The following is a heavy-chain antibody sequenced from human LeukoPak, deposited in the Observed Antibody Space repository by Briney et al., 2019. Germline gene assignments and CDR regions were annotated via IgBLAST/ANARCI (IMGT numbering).Heavy chain of an antibody. CDR3: RGGSISTSNFDC. CDR1: VVSLSTSS. D-gene: IGHD3-3*02. V-gene: IGHV4-59*01. CDR2: IHYSGDT. Sequence: SETLSLTCRDSVVSLSTSSWRSLRQPPGKGLEWIGYIHYSGDTNYNPSLKSRVTMSADTSKNQFSLKLSSVTAADAAVYYCRGGSISTSNFDCWGQGTLVTVSS. J-gene: IGHJ4*02.